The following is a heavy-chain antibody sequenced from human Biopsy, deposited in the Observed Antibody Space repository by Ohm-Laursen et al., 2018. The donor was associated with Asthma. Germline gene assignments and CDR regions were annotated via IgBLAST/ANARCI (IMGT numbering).Heavy chain of an antibody. D-gene: IGHD3-10*01. CDR2: ISVYNGNT. V-gene: IGHV1-18*01. CDR1: GYTFNSAG. CDR3: ARAVDYSHYYGIDV. Sequence: SVTVSCKTSGYTFNSAGITWVRQAPGQWLEWMGWISVYNGNTKVAQKLQDRVTMITDTSTSTAYMELRSLRSDDTAVYFCARAVDYSHYYGIDVWGQGTTVTVS. J-gene: IGHJ6*02.